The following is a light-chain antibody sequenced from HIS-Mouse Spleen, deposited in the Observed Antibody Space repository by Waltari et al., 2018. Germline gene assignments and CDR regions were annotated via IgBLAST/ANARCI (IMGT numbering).Light chain of an antibody. CDR2: RNN. CDR1: SSNIGSNY. J-gene: IGLJ3*02. V-gene: IGLV1-47*01. CDR3: AAWDDSLSGPV. Sequence: QSVLTQPPSASGTPGQRVTISCSGRSSNIGSNYVYRYQQLPGTAPKLLIYRNNQRPSGVPDRFSGSKSGTSASLVISGLRSEDEADYYCAAWDDSLSGPVFGGGTKLTVL.